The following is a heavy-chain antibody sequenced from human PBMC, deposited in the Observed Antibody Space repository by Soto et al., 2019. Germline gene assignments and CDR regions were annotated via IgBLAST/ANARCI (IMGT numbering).Heavy chain of an antibody. D-gene: IGHD6-13*01. CDR2: ISGSGGST. CDR3: AKAGIAAAGILVGFDY. CDR1: GFTFSSYA. Sequence: SGGSLRLSCAASGFTFSSYAMSWFRQAPGKGLEWVSAISGSGGSTYYADSVKGRFTISRDNSKNTLYLQMNSLRAEDAAVYYCAKAGIAAAGILVGFDYWGQGTLVTVSS. J-gene: IGHJ4*02. V-gene: IGHV3-23*01.